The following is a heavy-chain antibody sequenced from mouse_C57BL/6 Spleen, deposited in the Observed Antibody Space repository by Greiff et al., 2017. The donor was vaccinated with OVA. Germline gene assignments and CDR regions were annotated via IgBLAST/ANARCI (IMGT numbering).Heavy chain of an antibody. CDR3: ARNYGSSFYYAMDY. V-gene: IGHV1-54*01. Sequence: VQLQQSGAELVRPGTSVKVSCKASGYAFTNYLIEWVKQRPGQGLEWIGVINPGSGGTHYNEKFKGKATLTADKSSSTAYMQLSSLTSEDSAVYFCARNYGSSFYYAMDYWGQGTSVTVSS. D-gene: IGHD1-1*01. CDR1: GYAFTNYL. J-gene: IGHJ4*01. CDR2: INPGSGGT.